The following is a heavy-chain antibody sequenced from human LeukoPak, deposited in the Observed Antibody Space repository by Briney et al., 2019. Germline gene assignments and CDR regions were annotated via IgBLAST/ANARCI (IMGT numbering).Heavy chain of an antibody. CDR2: IKSKTDGGTT. D-gene: IGHD5-18*01. CDR1: GFTFSNAW. Sequence: GGSLRLSCAASGFTFSNAWMSWVRQAPGKGLEWVGRIKSKTDGGTTDYAAPVKGRFTISRDDSKNTLYLQMNSLRAEDTAVYYCARADSPLDTAMVDYWGQGTLVTVSS. J-gene: IGHJ4*02. CDR3: ARADSPLDTAMVDY. V-gene: IGHV3-15*01.